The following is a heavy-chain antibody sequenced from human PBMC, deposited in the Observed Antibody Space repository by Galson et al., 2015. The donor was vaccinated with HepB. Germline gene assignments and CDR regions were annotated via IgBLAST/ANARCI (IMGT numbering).Heavy chain of an antibody. D-gene: IGHD7-27*01. Sequence: SLRLSCAASGFTFSSYGMHWVRQAPGKGLEWVAVISYDGSNKYYVDSVKGRFTISRDNSKNTVYLQMNSLRAEDTAVYNCAKDLLTGDNDYNGMDVWGQGTTVTVSS. V-gene: IGHV3-30*18. J-gene: IGHJ6*02. CDR1: GFTFSSYG. CDR2: ISYDGSNK. CDR3: AKDLLTGDNDYNGMDV.